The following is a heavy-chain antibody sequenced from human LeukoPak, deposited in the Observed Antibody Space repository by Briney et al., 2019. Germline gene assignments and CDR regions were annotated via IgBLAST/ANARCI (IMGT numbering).Heavy chain of an antibody. CDR1: GFTFSNYA. D-gene: IGHD1-1*01. J-gene: IGHJ4*02. CDR3: AKLGGTGTTPTDY. Sequence: GSPTLSCAASGFTFSNYAMTWVCQAPGKGLEWVSDISGSGSNTDYADSVKGRFTISRDTSKNTLSLQMNSLRAEDTVIYCCAKLGGTGTTPTDYWGQGTLDPVSS. V-gene: IGHV3-23*01. CDR2: ISGSGSNT.